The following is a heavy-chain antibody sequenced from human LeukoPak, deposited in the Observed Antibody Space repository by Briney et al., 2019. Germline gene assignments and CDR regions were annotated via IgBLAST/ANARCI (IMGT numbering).Heavy chain of an antibody. CDR3: ARVRGSSYYFDY. V-gene: IGHV4-59*12. D-gene: IGHD6-6*01. J-gene: IGHJ4*02. CDR1: GGSISSYY. Sequence: SETLSLTCTVSGGSISSYYWSWIRQPPGKGLEWIGSIYYSGSTYYNPSLKSRVTISVDTSKNQFSLKLSSVTAADTAVYYCARVRGSSYYFDYWGQGTLVTVSS. CDR2: IYYSGST.